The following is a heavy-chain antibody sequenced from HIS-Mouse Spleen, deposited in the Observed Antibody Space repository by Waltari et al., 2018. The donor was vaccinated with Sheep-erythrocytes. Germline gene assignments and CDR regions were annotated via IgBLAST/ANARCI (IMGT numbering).Heavy chain of an antibody. CDR1: GFTVSSNY. J-gene: IGHJ3*02. CDR3: ARGHPDYGDYDAFDI. V-gene: IGHV3-53*01. Sequence: EVQLVESGGGLIQPGGSLRLSCAASGFTVSSNYMSWVRQAPGKGLGRVQFIYSGGSTDYAGSGKGRVTISRDNSKNTLYLQMNSLRAEDTAVYYCARGHPDYGDYDAFDIWGQGTMVTVSS. CDR2: IYSGGST. D-gene: IGHD4-17*01.